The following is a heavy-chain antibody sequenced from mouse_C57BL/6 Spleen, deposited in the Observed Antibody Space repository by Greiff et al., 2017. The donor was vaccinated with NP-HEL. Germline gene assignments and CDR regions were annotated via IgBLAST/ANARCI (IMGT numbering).Heavy chain of an antibody. J-gene: IGHJ3*01. D-gene: IGHD2-5*01. CDR3: ANRYSNLFAY. V-gene: IGHV1-26*01. CDR2: INPNNGGT. CDR1: GYTFTDYY. Sequence: VQLQQSGPELVKPGASVKISCKASGYTFTDYYMNWVKQSHGKSLEWIGDINPNNGGTSYNQKFKGKATLTVDKSSSTAYMELHSLTSEDSAVYYCANRYSNLFAYWGQGTLGTVSA.